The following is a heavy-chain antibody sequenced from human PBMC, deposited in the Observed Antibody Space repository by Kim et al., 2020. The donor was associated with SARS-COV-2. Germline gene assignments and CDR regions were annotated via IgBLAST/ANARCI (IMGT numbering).Heavy chain of an antibody. Sequence: SETLSLTCTVSGGSISSYYWSWIRQPPGKGLEWIGYIYYSGSTNYNPSLKSRVTISVDTSKNQFSLKLSSVTAADTAVYYCARVVAVAGTFDYWGQGTLVTVSS. CDR3: ARVVAVAGTFDY. V-gene: IGHV4-59*01. D-gene: IGHD6-19*01. J-gene: IGHJ4*02. CDR1: GGSISSYY. CDR2: IYYSGST.